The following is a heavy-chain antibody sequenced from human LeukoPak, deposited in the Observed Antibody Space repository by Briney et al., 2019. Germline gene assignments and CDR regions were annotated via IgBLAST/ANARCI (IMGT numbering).Heavy chain of an antibody. CDR3: AREPYYYDSSGYYRPGLFDY. CDR2: ISAYNGNT. V-gene: IGHV1-18*01. Sequence: ASVKVSCKASGYTFTSYGISWVRQAPGQGLEWMGWISAYNGNTNYAQKLQGRVTMTTDTSTSTAYMELRSLRSDDTAVYYCAREPYYYDSSGYYRPGLFDYWGQGTLVTASS. CDR1: GYTFTSYG. D-gene: IGHD3-22*01. J-gene: IGHJ4*02.